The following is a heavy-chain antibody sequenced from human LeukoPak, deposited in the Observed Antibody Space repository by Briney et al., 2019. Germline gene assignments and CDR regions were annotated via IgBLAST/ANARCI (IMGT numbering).Heavy chain of an antibody. CDR1: EFTINNYW. V-gene: IGHV3-74*01. CDR3: ARDLNWNQADY. CDR2: INTDGSTT. D-gene: IGHD1-20*01. J-gene: IGHJ4*02. Sequence: GGSLRLSCAASEFTINNYWMHWVRQTPEKGLVWLSRINTDGSTTNYADAVKGRFTISRDNAKDTLYLQMNSLRVEDTAVYYCARDLNWNQADYWGQGSLVTVSS.